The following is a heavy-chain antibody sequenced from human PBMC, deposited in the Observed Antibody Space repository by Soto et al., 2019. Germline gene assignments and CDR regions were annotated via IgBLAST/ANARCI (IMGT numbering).Heavy chain of an antibody. CDR2: MNAGVGNT. CDR3: ERDTGYNFVALNY. CDR1: GYTFTDYA. D-gene: IGHD1-1*01. V-gene: IGHV1-3*01. J-gene: IGHJ4*02. Sequence: HVELVQSGADVKKPGASVTISCKASGYTFTDYALHWVRQAPGQRLEWMGWMNAGVGNTLYSQKFQGRITITRDTSAGTAYMELNSLKSEDTAIYYCERDTGYNFVALNYWGPGTLVTVSS.